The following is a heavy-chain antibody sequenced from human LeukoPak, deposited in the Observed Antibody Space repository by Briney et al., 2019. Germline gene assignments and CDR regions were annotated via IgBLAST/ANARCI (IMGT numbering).Heavy chain of an antibody. V-gene: IGHV3-21*01. CDR2: ISSSSSYI. D-gene: IGHD3-10*01. CDR3: ARVPYGSGTYTDY. J-gene: IGHJ4*02. CDR1: GFTFGSYN. Sequence: GGSLRLSCAASGFTFGSYNMNWVRQAPGKGLEWVSSISSSSSYINYADSVKGRFTISRDNAKNSLYLQMNGLRAEDTAVYKCARVPYGSGTYTDYWGQGTLVTVSS.